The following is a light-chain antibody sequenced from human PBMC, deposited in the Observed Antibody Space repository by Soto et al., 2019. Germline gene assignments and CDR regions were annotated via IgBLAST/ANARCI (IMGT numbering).Light chain of an antibody. CDR3: CSYAGSIYV. J-gene: IGLJ1*01. CDR1: SSDVGSYNL. V-gene: IGLV2-23*02. CDR2: EVS. Sequence: QSVLTPPASVSGSPGQSITISCTGTSSDVGSYNLVSWYQQHPGKAPKLMIYEVSKRPSGVSNRFSGSKSGNTASLTISGLQAEDEADYYCCSYAGSIYVFGTGTKLTVL.